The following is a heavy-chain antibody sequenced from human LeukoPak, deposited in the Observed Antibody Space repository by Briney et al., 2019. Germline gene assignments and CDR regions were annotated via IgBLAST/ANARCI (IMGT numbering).Heavy chain of an antibody. V-gene: IGHV4-34*01. Sequence: PSETLSLTCAVYGGSFSGYYWSWIRQPPGKGLEWIGEINHSGSTNYNPSLKSRVTISVDTSKNQFSLKLSSVTAADTAVYYCAKGQDYDYVWGSHRWYFDLWGRGTPVTVSS. CDR2: INHSGST. CDR3: AKGQDYDYVWGSHRWYFDL. J-gene: IGHJ2*01. CDR1: GGSFSGYY. D-gene: IGHD3-16*02.